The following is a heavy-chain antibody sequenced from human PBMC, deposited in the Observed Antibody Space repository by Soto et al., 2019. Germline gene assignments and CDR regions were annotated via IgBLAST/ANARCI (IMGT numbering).Heavy chain of an antibody. Sequence: ASVKVSCKVSGYTFTDYYMHWVQQAPGKGLEWMGLVDPEDGETIYAEKFQGRVTITADTSTDTAYMELSSLRSEDTAVYYCATDGVVTDMGPFYYYYGMDVWGQGTTVTVSS. CDR1: GYTFTDYY. CDR3: ATDGVVTDMGPFYYYYGMDV. V-gene: IGHV1-69-2*01. CDR2: VDPEDGET. D-gene: IGHD2-21*02. J-gene: IGHJ6*02.